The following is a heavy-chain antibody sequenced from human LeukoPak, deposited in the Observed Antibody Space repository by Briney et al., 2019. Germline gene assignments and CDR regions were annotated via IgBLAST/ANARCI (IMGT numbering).Heavy chain of an antibody. CDR3: ARHLLGSRGYFDY. Sequence: SETLSLTCAVYGGSFSGYYWSWIRQPPGKGLEWIGEVNHSGSTNYNPSLKSRITISVDMSKNQFSLKLSSVTAADTAVYYCARHLLGSRGYFDYWGQGTLVTVSS. V-gene: IGHV4-34*01. CDR1: GGSFSGYY. J-gene: IGHJ4*02. CDR2: VNHSGST. D-gene: IGHD7-27*01.